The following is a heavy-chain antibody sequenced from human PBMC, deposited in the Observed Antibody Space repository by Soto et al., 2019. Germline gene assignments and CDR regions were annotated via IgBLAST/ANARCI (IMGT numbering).Heavy chain of an antibody. V-gene: IGHV1-69*01. J-gene: IGHJ6*02. D-gene: IGHD3-16*01. CDR2: IIPIFGTA. Sequence: QVQLVQSGAEVKKPGSSVKVSCTASGGTFSSYAISWVRQAPGQGLEWMGGIIPIFGTANYAQKFQGRVTITADESTSTAYMELSSLRSEETAVYYCARIGLMGDYYYYGMDVWGQGTTVTVSS. CDR3: ARIGLMGDYYYYGMDV. CDR1: GGTFSSYA.